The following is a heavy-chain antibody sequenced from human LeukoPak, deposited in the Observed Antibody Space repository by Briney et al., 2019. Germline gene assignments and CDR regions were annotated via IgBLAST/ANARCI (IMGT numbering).Heavy chain of an antibody. CDR3: ARDLLLWFGELLGMDV. Sequence: ASVKVSCKASGYTFTSYDINWVRQAPGQGLEWMGIINPSGGSTSYAQKFQGRVTMTRDMSTSTVYMELSSLRPEDTAVYYCARDLLLWFGELLGMDVWGKGTTVTVSS. CDR2: INPSGGST. D-gene: IGHD3-10*01. V-gene: IGHV1-46*01. J-gene: IGHJ6*03. CDR1: GYTFTSYD.